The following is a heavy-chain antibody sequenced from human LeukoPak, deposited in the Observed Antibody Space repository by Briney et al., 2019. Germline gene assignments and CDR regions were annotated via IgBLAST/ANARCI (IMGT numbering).Heavy chain of an antibody. J-gene: IGHJ4*02. CDR3: TKGRGI. Sequence: SQTLSLTCTVSGGSISSGSYDWYWIRQPAGKGLEWIGHIYTSGASNYNPSLRSRVTISVDTSKNQFSLKLTSVTAADTAVYYCTKGRGIWGQGTLVTVSS. CDR1: GGSISSGSYD. CDR2: IYTSGAS. D-gene: IGHD3-10*01. V-gene: IGHV4-61*09.